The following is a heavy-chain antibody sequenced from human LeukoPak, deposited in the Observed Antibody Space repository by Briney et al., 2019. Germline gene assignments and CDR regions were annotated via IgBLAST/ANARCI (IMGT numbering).Heavy chain of an antibody. CDR1: GFPFMNNA. D-gene: IGHD3-16*01. V-gene: IGHV3-23*01. J-gene: IGHJ5*02. CDR3: ARVSWGFDLSWFGP. CDR2: IIGNGGRK. Sequence: RGGSLRLSCGAAGFPFMNNAMSWGRQAPGKGLEGGSAIIGNGGRKYYEDSLKGRFTISRDNSKNTLFLQMKSLRAEDTAMYYCARVSWGFDLSWFGPWGQGTLVTVSS.